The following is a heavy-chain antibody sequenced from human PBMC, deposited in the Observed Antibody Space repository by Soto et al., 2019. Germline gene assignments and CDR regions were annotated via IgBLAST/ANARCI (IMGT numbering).Heavy chain of an antibody. J-gene: IGHJ6*01. CDR3: ARKSPAASSYGMDV. CDR2: INPNSGGT. V-gene: IGHV1-2*04. Sequence: QVQLVQSGAEVKKPGASVKVSCKASGYTFTGYYMHWVRQAPGQGLEWMGWINPNSGGTNYAQKFQGWVTMTRDTSISTDYMELSRLRSDDTAVYYCARKSPAASSYGMDVWGQGTTVTVSS. D-gene: IGHD2-2*01. CDR1: GYTFTGYY.